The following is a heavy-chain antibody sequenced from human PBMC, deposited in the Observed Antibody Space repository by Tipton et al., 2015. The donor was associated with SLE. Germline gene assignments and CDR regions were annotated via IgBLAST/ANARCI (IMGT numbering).Heavy chain of an antibody. CDR2: ISGGGGST. V-gene: IGHV3-23*01. J-gene: IGHJ4*02. D-gene: IGHD1/OR15-1a*01. CDR1: GFTFSSYA. CDR3: AKFEKTTDFYLDS. Sequence: SLRLSCATSGFTFSSYALSWVRRAPGKGLEWVSAISGGGGSTYYADFVKGRFSISIDQSKKTLFLQMNRLRVDDTATNYCAKFEKTTDFYLDSWGQGTLVSVSS.